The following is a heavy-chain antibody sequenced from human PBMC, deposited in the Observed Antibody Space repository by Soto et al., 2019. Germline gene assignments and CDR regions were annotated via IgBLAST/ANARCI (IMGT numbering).Heavy chain of an antibody. V-gene: IGHV1-8*01. CDR3: ARSDGHTFNWLDS. CDR2: MNPTSGNK. D-gene: IGHD2-2*02. Sequence: QVQLVQSGAEVKTPGASVKVSCKASGYTFTKYDMNWVRQAPGQGLEWMGWMNPTSGNKGYAQKFQGRLTMTWDTAIGIAHMELSRLRNDDTAVYYCARSDGHTFNWLDSWGQGTLVTVSA. CDR1: GYTFTKYD. J-gene: IGHJ5*01.